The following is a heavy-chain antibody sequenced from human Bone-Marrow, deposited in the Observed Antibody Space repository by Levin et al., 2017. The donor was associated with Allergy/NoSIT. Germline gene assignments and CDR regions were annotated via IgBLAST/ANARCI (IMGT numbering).Heavy chain of an antibody. J-gene: IGHJ4*02. Sequence: GGSLRLSCVASGFPFGGYAISWVRQAPGKGLEHVSAITSGGRTYYPDSVTGRFTISRDTSRNTVYLQMNSLRVEDTAVYYCAKWGASTFSFDYWGQGTLVTVSS. CDR3: AKWGASTFSFDY. CDR2: ITSGGRT. D-gene: IGHD3-16*01. V-gene: IGHV3-23*01. CDR1: GFPFGGYA.